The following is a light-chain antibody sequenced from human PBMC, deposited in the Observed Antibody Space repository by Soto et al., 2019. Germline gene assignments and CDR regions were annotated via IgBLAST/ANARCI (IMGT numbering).Light chain of an antibody. CDR3: SSYTTSTTYV. CDR1: SSDVGGYGY. V-gene: IGLV2-14*01. CDR2: DVT. J-gene: IGLJ1*01. Sequence: QSALTQPASVSGSPGQSVTISCTGTSSDVGGYGYVSWYQQHPGKAPKFMIYDVTNRPSGVSHRFSGSKSGNTAALTISGLQAEDEADYYCSSYTTSTTYVFGTGTELTVL.